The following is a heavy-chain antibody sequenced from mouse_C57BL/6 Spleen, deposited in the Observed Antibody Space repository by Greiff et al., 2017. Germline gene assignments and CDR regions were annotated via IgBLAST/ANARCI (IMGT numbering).Heavy chain of an antibody. CDR3: SPTVEAPYCFDY. D-gene: IGHD1-1*01. CDR2: IYPGDGDT. Sequence: QVQLQQSGPELVKPGASVKISCKASGYAFSSSWMNWVKQRPGKGLEWIGRIYPGDGDTNYNRKFKGKATLTADKSSSTAYMQLGILTSADSAVYVCSPTVEAPYCFDYWGQGTTLTVSS. J-gene: IGHJ2*01. CDR1: GYAFSSSW. V-gene: IGHV1-82*01.